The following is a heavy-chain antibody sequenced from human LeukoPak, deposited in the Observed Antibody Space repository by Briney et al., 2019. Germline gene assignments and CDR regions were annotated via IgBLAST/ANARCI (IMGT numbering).Heavy chain of an antibody. J-gene: IGHJ4*02. CDR2: IFHSGST. V-gene: IGHV4-4*02. CDR3: AERRGSGWYPFDY. Sequence: SETLSLTCAVSGGSINNNNWWSWVRQPPGKGLEWIGEIFHSGSTNYNPSLKSRVTISIDKSKNQFSLKLRSLTAADTAVYYCAERRGSGWYPFDYWGLGTLVTVSS. D-gene: IGHD6-19*01. CDR1: GGSINNNNW.